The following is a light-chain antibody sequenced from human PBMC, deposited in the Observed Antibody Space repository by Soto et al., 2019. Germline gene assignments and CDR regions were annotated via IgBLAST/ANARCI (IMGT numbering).Light chain of an antibody. V-gene: IGLV2-14*01. CDR1: SSDVGGYNY. CDR3: NSYTSRSTFV. Sequence: QSALTQPASVSGSPGQSITISCTGTSSDVGGYNYVSWYQQHPGKAPKLMIYEVNNRPSEVSNRFSGSKSGNTASLTISGLQPEDEADYYCNSYTSRSTFVLGTGTKVTVL. CDR2: EVN. J-gene: IGLJ1*01.